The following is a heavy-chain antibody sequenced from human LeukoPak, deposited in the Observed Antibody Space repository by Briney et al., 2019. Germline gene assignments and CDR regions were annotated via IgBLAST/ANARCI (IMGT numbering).Heavy chain of an antibody. J-gene: IGHJ4*02. CDR1: GFTFSSYA. D-gene: IGHD3-22*01. Sequence: PGGSLRLSCAASGFTFSSYAMSWVRQAPGKGLEWVSAISSSGGSTYYADSVKGRFTISRDNSKNTLYLQMNSLRAEDTAVYYCAKVGLTMIVVVSNFDYWGQGTLVTVSS. V-gene: IGHV3-23*01. CDR3: AKVGLTMIVVVSNFDY. CDR2: ISSSGGST.